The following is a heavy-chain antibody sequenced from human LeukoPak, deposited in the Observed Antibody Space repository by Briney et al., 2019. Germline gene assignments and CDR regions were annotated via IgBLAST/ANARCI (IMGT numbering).Heavy chain of an antibody. CDR3: AKDGIFFHYYDSSGYSHLDS. J-gene: IGHJ4*02. D-gene: IGHD3-22*01. CDR2: IQYNGTNK. V-gene: IGHV3-30*02. Sequence: GGSLRLSCAASGFTFRSYGMYWVRQAPGKGLEWVALIQYNGTNKYYADSVKGRFTISRDNPKNTLYLQMNSLRAEDTAVYYCAKDGIFFHYYDSSGYSHLDSWGQGTLVTVSS. CDR1: GFTFRSYG.